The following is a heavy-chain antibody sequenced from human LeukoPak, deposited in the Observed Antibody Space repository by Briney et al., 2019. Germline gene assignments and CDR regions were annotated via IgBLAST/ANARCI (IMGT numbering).Heavy chain of an antibody. Sequence: SETLSLTCSVSGYSISSGYYWGWIRQPPGKGLEWIGSIYQSGSTYYNPSLKSRVTISVDTSKNQFSLKLSSVTAADTAVYFCARDVGRGDYMDVWGKGTTVTVSS. J-gene: IGHJ6*03. D-gene: IGHD3-10*01. V-gene: IGHV4-38-2*02. CDR2: IYQSGST. CDR1: GYSISSGYY. CDR3: ARDVGRGDYMDV.